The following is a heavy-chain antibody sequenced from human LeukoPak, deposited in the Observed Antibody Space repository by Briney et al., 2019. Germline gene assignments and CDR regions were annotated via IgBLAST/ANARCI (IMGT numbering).Heavy chain of an antibody. D-gene: IGHD2-15*01. CDR2: IKQDGTEK. Sequence: GGSLRLSCAASGFTFTTYWLGWVRQPPGKGLEWVANIKQDGTEKYYVDSVKGRFTISRDNAKNSLYLQMNSLRAEDTAVYYCARVPISVVAAITPYYFDYWGQGTLVTVSS. J-gene: IGHJ4*02. CDR3: ARVPISVVAAITPYYFDY. V-gene: IGHV3-7*01. CDR1: GFTFTTYW.